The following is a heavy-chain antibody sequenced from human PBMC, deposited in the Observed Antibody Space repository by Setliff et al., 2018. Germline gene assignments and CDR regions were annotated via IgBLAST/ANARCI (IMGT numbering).Heavy chain of an antibody. D-gene: IGHD6-19*01. CDR2: IIPIFGTA. J-gene: IGHJ4*02. CDR3: AREGSGWYYDY. CDR1: GYTFSSYA. Sequence: ASVKVSCKASGYTFSSYAISWVRQAPGQGLEWMGGIIPIFGTANYAQKFQGRVTITADESTSTANMELSSLRSEDTAVYYCAREGSGWYYDYWGQGTLVTVSS. V-gene: IGHV1-69*13.